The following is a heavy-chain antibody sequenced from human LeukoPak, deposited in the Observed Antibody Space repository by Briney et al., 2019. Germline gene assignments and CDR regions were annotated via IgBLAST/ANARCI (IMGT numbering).Heavy chain of an antibody. J-gene: IGHJ4*02. Sequence: SETLSLTCTVSGGSISSRAYYWGWIRQPPGKGLEWIGSVYYSGTSYYNPSLQSRVTISVDTSKNQFSLKLSSVTAADTALYYCARSEDSSGWYAAYYFDFWGQGTLVTVSS. CDR3: ARSEDSSGWYAAYYFDF. CDR1: GGSISSRAYY. D-gene: IGHD6-19*01. CDR2: VYYSGTS. V-gene: IGHV4-39*01.